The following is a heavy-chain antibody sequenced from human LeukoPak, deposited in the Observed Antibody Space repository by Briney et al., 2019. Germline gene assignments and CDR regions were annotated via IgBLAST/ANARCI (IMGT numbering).Heavy chain of an antibody. J-gene: IGHJ4*02. Sequence: SSETLSLTCAVYGGSFSGYYWSWIRQPPGKGLEWIGEINHSGSTNYNPSLKSRVTISVDTSKNQFSLKLSSVTAADTAVYYCARARAGTTALDYWGQGTLVTVSS. CDR2: INHSGST. CDR1: GGSFSGYY. V-gene: IGHV4-34*01. D-gene: IGHD1-7*01. CDR3: ARARAGTTALDY.